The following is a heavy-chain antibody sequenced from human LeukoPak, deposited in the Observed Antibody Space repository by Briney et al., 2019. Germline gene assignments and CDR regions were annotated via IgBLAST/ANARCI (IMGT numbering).Heavy chain of an antibody. Sequence: APVTVSCKVSGYTLTELSMHWVRQAPGKGLEWMGGFDPEDGETIYAQKFQGRVTMTEDTSTDTAYMELSSLRSEDTAVYYCATVPDYSNYMHYWGQGTLVTVSS. D-gene: IGHD4-11*01. V-gene: IGHV1-24*01. CDR1: GYTLTELS. CDR2: FDPEDGET. J-gene: IGHJ4*02. CDR3: ATVPDYSNYMHY.